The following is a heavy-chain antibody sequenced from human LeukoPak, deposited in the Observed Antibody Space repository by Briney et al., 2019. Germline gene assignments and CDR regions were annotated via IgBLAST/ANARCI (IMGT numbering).Heavy chain of an antibody. V-gene: IGHV1-8*03. CDR1: GYTFTSYD. Sequence: ASVKVSSKASGYTFTSYDINWVRQATGQGLEWMGWMNPNSGNTGYAQKFQCRVTITRKPSIRTAYMKLSSLRSEDTAVYYCARGSHDFWSGYYTLSEYYMDVWGKGTTVTVSS. CDR3: ARGSHDFWSGYYTLSEYYMDV. D-gene: IGHD3-3*01. J-gene: IGHJ6*03. CDR2: MNPNSGNT.